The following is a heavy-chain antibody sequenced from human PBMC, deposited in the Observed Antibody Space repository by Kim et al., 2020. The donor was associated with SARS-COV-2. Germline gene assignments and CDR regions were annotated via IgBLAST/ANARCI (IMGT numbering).Heavy chain of an antibody. J-gene: IGHJ4*02. D-gene: IGHD2-21*01. CDR2: INHSGST. V-gene: IGHV4-34*01. Sequence: SETLSLTCAVYSGSFSGYYWSWIRQPPGKGLEWIGEINHSGSTNYNPSLKSRVTISVDTSKNQFSLKLSSVTAADTAVYYCARGSIAGRRSFDYWGQGTLVTVSS. CDR1: SGSFSGYY. CDR3: ARGSIAGRRSFDY.